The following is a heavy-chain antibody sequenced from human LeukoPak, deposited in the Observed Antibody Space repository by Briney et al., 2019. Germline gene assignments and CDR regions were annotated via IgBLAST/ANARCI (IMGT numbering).Heavy chain of an antibody. Sequence: SETLSLTCSVSGGSISSYYWSWIRQPPGKGLEWIGYISYSGRTSYNPSLKSRGTTSVDTSKNQFSLKLSSLTAADTAVYFSATDGGATSRFDIWGQGTMVTVSS. V-gene: IGHV4-59*01. J-gene: IGHJ3*02. D-gene: IGHD3-16*01. CDR1: GGSISSYY. CDR2: ISYSGRT. CDR3: ATDGGATSRFDI.